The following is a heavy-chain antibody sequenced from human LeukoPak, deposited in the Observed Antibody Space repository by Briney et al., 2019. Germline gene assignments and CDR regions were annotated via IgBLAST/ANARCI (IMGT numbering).Heavy chain of an antibody. CDR3: ARVKEQKDIVVVPAADNWFDP. J-gene: IGHJ5*02. CDR2: ISAYNGNT. V-gene: IGHV1-18*01. CDR1: GHTFTSYG. D-gene: IGHD2-2*01. Sequence: ASVKVSCKASGHTFTSYGISWVRQAPGQGLEWMGWISAYNGNTNYAQKLQGRVTMTTDTSTSTAYMELRSLRSDDTAVYCCARVKEQKDIVVVPAADNWFDPWGQGTLVTVSS.